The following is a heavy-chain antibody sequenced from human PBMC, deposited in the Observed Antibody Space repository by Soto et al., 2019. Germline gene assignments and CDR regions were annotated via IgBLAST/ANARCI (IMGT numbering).Heavy chain of an antibody. CDR1: GYTFINYY. CDR2: INPNGGST. Sequence: QVQLVQSGAEVKKPGASVKVSCKASGYTFINYYIHWVRQAPGQGLEWMGVINPNGGSTVYAQKFQGRVTLTRAPSTSTVYVELSSLRSDDTAVYFCVRATAARQRDYSYHYYLHIWGKGTTVTVSS. J-gene: IGHJ6*03. D-gene: IGHD6-6*01. CDR3: VRATAARQRDYSYHYYLHI. V-gene: IGHV1-46*03.